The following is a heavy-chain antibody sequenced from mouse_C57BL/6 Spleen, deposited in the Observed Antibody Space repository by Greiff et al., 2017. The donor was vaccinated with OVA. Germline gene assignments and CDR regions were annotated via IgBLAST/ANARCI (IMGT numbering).Heavy chain of an antibody. CDR3: AKSSGRGAMDY. CDR1: GYTFTSYW. J-gene: IGHJ4*01. V-gene: IGHV1-52*01. CDR2: IDPSDSET. D-gene: IGHD1-1*01. Sequence: VQLQQPGAELVRPGSSVKLSCKASGYTFTSYWMHWVKQRPIKGLEWIGNIDPSDSETHYNQKFKDKATLTVDKSSSTAYMQLSSLTSEDSAVYYCAKSSGRGAMDYWGQGTSVTVSS.